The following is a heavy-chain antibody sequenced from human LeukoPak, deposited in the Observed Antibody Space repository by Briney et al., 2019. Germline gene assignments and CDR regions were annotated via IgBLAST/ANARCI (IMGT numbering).Heavy chain of an antibody. CDR3: AKGNWNYPLDY. CDR2: ISGSGGST. J-gene: IGHJ4*02. D-gene: IGHD1-7*01. CDR1: GFTFSSYA. Sequence: GGSLRLSCAASGFTFSSYAISWVRQAPGKGLEWVSAISGSGGSTYYADSVKGRFTISRDNPKNTLYLQMNSLRAEDTAVYYCAKGNWNYPLDYWGQGTLVTVSS. V-gene: IGHV3-23*01.